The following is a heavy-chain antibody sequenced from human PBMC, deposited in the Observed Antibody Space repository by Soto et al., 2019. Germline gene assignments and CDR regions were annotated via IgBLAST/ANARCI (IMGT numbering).Heavy chain of an antibody. CDR1: GFSLSTSGVG. Sequence: QITLKESGPTLVKPTQTLTLTCTFSGFSLSTSGVGVGWIRQPPGKALEWLALIYWDDDKRYSPSLKSRLTLPQDTSKHQWVLTMPNMDPVDTATYYCAHRRRGSYFAYWGQGTLVTVSS. D-gene: IGHD3-16*01. V-gene: IGHV2-5*02. CDR3: AHRRRGSYFAY. J-gene: IGHJ4*02. CDR2: IYWDDDK.